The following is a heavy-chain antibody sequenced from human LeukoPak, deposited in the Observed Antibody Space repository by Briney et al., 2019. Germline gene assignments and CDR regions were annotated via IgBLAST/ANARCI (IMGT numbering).Heavy chain of an antibody. J-gene: IGHJ5*02. CDR3: ARIAPLGITTYGTNWFDP. V-gene: IGHV4-4*07. CDR2: ILITGAT. Sequence: SETLSLTCTVSGDSISAHHWTWIRQPAGKGLQWMGRILITGATRYNPSLESRVTMSAHTSKNQLSLKMTSVTAADTAVYYCARIAPLGITTYGTNWFDPSGQGTLVTVYS. CDR1: GDSISAHH. D-gene: IGHD3-3*01.